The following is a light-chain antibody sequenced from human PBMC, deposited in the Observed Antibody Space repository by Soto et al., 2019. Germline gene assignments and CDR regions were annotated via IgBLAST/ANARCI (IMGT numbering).Light chain of an antibody. CDR1: PSVTNF. J-gene: IGKJ3*01. V-gene: IGKV3-20*01. CDR2: GAS. Sequence: EIVLTQSPGTLSLSPGERATLSCRGSPSVTNFLAWCQQKPGQAPRLLIYGASSRATAIPDRFSGSGSGTDFTLTITRLEPEDFAVYYCQQYGTSTVTFGPGTKVDIK. CDR3: QQYGTSTVT.